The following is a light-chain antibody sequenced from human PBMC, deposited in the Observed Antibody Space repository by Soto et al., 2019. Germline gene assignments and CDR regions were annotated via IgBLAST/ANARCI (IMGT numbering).Light chain of an antibody. V-gene: IGLV1-44*01. J-gene: IGLJ1*01. CDR1: SSNIGSNT. CDR2: NDN. CDR3: AAWDETLIDV. Sequence: QAVVTQPPSASGTPGQTVTISCSGSSSNIGSNTVSWYQQLPGAAPTLLIYNDNERPSGVPDRFSGSKSGTSASLAISGLQSEDEADYYCAAWDETLIDVFGTGTKVTVL.